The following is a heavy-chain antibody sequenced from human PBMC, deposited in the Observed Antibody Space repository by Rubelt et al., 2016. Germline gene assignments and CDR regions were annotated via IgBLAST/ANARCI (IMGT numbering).Heavy chain of an antibody. Sequence: GPGLVKPSETLSLTCTVSGGSISSYYWGWIRQPPGKGLEWIGYIYYKGGTYYNPSLKSRVTISVDTSTNQFSLKLSSVTAADTPVYYCARRGYSGSLGMFDYWGQGTLVTVSS. CDR2: IYYKGGT. V-gene: IGHV4-39*01. D-gene: IGHD1-26*01. CDR1: GGSISSYY. J-gene: IGHJ4*02. CDR3: ARRGYSGSLGMFDY.